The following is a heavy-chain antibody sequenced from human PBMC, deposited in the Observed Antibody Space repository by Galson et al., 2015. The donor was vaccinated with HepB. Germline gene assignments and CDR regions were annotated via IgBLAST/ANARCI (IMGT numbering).Heavy chain of an antibody. CDR3: VKEGSWFGGDWIDP. D-gene: IGHD3-16*01. Sequence: SLRLSCAGSGFIFSNHAMAWIRQAPGKGLEWVSGINGRGSTRYYSDAVKGRFTISRDNSKNTVFLQMNNLRADDTAAYYCVKEGSWFGGDWIDPWGQGALVTV. J-gene: IGHJ5*02. V-gene: IGHV3-23*01. CDR1: GFIFSNHA. CDR2: INGRGSTR.